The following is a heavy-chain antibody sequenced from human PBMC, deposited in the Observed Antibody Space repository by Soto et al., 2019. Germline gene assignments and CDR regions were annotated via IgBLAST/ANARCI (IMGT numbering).Heavy chain of an antibody. D-gene: IGHD4-17*01. CDR1: GGSISSYY. V-gene: IGHV4-59*01. J-gene: IGHJ4*02. Sequence: SETLSLTCTVSGGSISSYYWSWIRQPPGKGLEWIGYIYYSGDTNYNPSLKSRVTISVDTSRNQFSLRQSSLTAAATALYDCARDPLYGVLEYWGRGTLVNVSS. CDR2: IYYSGDT. CDR3: ARDPLYGVLEY.